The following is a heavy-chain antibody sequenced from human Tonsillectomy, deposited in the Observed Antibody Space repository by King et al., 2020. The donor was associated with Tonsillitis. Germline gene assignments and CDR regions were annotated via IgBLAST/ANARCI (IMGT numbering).Heavy chain of an antibody. Sequence: TLKESGPALVKPTQTLTLTCTFSGFSLSTSGMCVSWIRQPPGKALEWLALIDWDDDKYYSTSLKTRLTISKDTSKNQVVLKMTNMDPVDTATYYCARRAYYYDSSGFDYWGQGTLVTVSS. CDR1: GFSLSTSGMC. CDR3: ARRAYYYDSSGFDY. J-gene: IGHJ4*02. D-gene: IGHD3-22*01. CDR2: IDWDDDK. V-gene: IGHV2-70*01.